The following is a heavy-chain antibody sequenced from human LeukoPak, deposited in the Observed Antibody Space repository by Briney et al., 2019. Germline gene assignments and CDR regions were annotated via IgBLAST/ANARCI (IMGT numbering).Heavy chain of an antibody. Sequence: GGSLRLSCAASGFTFSSYGMHWVRQAPGKGLEWVAVIWYDGSNKYYADSVKGRFTISRDNSKNTLYLQMNSLRAEDTAVYYCASDSSGYSNYFDYWGQGTLVTVSS. CDR1: GFTFSSYG. CDR3: ASDSSGYSNYFDY. J-gene: IGHJ4*02. CDR2: IWYDGSNK. V-gene: IGHV3-33*01. D-gene: IGHD3-22*01.